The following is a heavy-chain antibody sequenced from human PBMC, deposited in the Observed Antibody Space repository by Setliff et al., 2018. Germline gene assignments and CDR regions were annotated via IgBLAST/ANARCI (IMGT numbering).Heavy chain of an antibody. Sequence: SETLSLTCAVYSGSFSGYFWSWIRQPPGKGLEWIGNIYHSGHTYYNPSLKSRVTLSLDTSKNQFSLNLSSVTAADRAVYYCARALGFDPAYHYYVDVWGKGTTVTVSS. CDR2: IYHSGHT. J-gene: IGHJ6*03. V-gene: IGHV4-34*09. CDR3: ARALGFDPAYHYYVDV. D-gene: IGHD3-10*01. CDR1: SGSFSGYF.